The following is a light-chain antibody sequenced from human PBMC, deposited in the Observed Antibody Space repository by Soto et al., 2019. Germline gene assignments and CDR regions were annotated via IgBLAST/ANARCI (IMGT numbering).Light chain of an antibody. V-gene: IGKV3-20*01. CDR1: QSVSSSY. CDR3: QQYDSSPRT. CDR2: RTS. Sequence: EIVLTQSPATLSSSPGERATLSCRASQSVSSSYLAWYQQKPGQAPRLLIYRTSNRATGIPDRFSGSGSGTDFTLTISRLEPEDFAVYWCQQYDSSPRTFGQGTKVDIK. J-gene: IGKJ1*01.